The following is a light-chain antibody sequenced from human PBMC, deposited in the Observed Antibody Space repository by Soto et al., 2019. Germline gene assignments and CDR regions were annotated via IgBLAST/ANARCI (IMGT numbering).Light chain of an antibody. CDR3: HQLFTYPPT. V-gene: IGKV1-9*01. CDR1: QGIINY. Sequence: IQMTQSPSSLSAYIGDRITITCRASQGIINYLAWYQQKPGKDPKLLIYGASTLQGGVPSRLSGSGSGTDFILTVISLQPEDLATYYCHQLFTYPPTFGPGTKVDI. J-gene: IGKJ3*01. CDR2: GAS.